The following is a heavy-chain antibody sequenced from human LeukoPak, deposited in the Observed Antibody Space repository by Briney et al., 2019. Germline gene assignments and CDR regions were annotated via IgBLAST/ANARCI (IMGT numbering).Heavy chain of an antibody. CDR2: ISWNSGSI. Sequence: PGRSLRLSCAASGFTFDDYAMHWVRQAPGKGLEWVSGISWNSGSIGYADSVKGRFTISRDNAKNSLYLQMNSLRAEDTAFYYCATTTLTYYYDSSGYSRAEYFQYWGQGTLVTVSS. CDR3: ATTTLTYYYDSSGYSRAEYFQY. CDR1: GFTFDDYA. D-gene: IGHD3-22*01. V-gene: IGHV3-9*01. J-gene: IGHJ1*01.